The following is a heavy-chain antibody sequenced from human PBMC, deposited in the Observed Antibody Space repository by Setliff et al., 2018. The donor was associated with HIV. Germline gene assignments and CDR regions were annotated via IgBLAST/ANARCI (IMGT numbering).Heavy chain of an antibody. CDR2: ISYDGNYK. D-gene: IGHD6-25*01. V-gene: IGHV3-30*04. CDR1: GFTFSNYA. J-gene: IGHJ4*02. CDR3: ARAPSWQRQVDF. Sequence: GGSLRHSCAVSGFTFSNYAMHWVRQASGKGLEWVAVISYDGNYKYYSDSVKGRFTISRDNSRNTLYLQMDSLRPKDTAAYYCARAPSWQRQVDFWGQGTLVTVSS.